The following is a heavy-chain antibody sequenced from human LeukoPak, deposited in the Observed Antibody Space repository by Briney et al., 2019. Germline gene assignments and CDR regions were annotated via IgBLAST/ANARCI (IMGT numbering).Heavy chain of an antibody. V-gene: IGHV3-23*01. D-gene: IGHD3-10*01. Sequence: GGSLRLSCAASGFTFSSYAMSWVRQAPGKGLEWVSAISGSGGSTYYADSVKGWFTISRDNSKNTLYLQMNSLRAEDTAVYYCARSYGSGSYLYYYYGMDVWGQGTTVTVSS. CDR1: GFTFSSYA. J-gene: IGHJ6*02. CDR2: ISGSGGST. CDR3: ARSYGSGSYLYYYYGMDV.